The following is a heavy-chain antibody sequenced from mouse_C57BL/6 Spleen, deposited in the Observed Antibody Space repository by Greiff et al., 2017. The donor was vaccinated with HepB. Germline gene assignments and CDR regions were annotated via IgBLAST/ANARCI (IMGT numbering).Heavy chain of an antibody. D-gene: IGHD2-4*01. V-gene: IGHV14-4*01. CDR1: GFNIKDDY. Sequence: DVQLQESGAELVRPGASVKLSCTASGFNIKDDYMHWVKQRPEQGLEWIGWIDPENGDTEYASKFQGKATITADTSSNTAYLQLSSLTSEDTAVYYCTTDDYDTGGYYYAMDYWGQGTSVTVSS. J-gene: IGHJ4*01. CDR3: TTDDYDTGGYYYAMDY. CDR2: IDPENGDT.